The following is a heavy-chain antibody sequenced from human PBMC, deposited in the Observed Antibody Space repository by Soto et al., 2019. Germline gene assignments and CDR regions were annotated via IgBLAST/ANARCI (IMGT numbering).Heavy chain of an antibody. V-gene: IGHV5-10-1*01. J-gene: IGHJ4*02. D-gene: IGHD6-19*01. CDR3: ARSPVAVAGTTEFDY. CDR1: GYSFTSYW. Sequence: PGESLKISCQGSGYSFTSYWISWVRQMPGKGLEWMGRIDPSDSYTNYSPSFQGHVTISADKSISTAYLQWSSLKASDTAMYYCARSPVAVAGTTEFDYWGQGTLVTVSS. CDR2: IDPSDSYT.